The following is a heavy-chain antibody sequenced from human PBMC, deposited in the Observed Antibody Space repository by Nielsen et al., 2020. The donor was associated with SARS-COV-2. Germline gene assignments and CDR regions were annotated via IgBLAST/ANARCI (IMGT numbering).Heavy chain of an antibody. CDR3: ARDLGSGSYY. V-gene: IGHV3-48*03. Sequence: GGSLRLSCAASGFTFSSYGMNWVRQAPGKGLEWVSYISSSGSTIYYADSVKGRFTISRDNAKNSLYLQMNSLRAEDTAVYYCARDLGSGSYYWGQGTLVTVSS. CDR1: GFTFSSYG. J-gene: IGHJ4*02. D-gene: IGHD1-26*01. CDR2: ISSSGSTI.